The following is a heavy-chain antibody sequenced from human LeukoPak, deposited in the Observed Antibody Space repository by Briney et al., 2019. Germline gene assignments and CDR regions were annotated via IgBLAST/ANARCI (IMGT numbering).Heavy chain of an antibody. CDR2: IKEDGSEK. J-gene: IGHJ4*02. Sequence: GGSLRLSCAASGFTLSSHWMTWVRQAPGKGPEWVANIKEDGSEKYYVDSVRGRFTISRDNGKNSLYLQMNSLRVEDTGVYYCTRGGGWDYYWGRGTLVTVSS. CDR1: GFTLSSHW. V-gene: IGHV3-7*01. CDR3: TRGGGWDYY. D-gene: IGHD6-19*01.